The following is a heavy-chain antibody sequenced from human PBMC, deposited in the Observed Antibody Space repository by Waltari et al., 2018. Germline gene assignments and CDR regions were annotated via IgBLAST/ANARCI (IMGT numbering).Heavy chain of an antibody. J-gene: IGHJ5*02. D-gene: IGHD6-19*01. V-gene: IGHV1-69*05. CDR3: ARGIAVAGTRELEGFDP. CDR1: GGTFSSYA. CDR2: IIPIFGTA. Sequence: QVQLVQSGAEVKKPGSSVKVSCKASGGTFSSYAISWVRQAPGQGLEWMGGIIPIFGTANYAQKSQGRVTITTDESTSTAYMELSSLRSEDTAVYYCARGIAVAGTRELEGFDPWGQGTLVTVSS.